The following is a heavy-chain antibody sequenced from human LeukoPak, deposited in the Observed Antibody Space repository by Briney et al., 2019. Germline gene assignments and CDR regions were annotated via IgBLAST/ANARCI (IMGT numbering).Heavy chain of an antibody. J-gene: IGHJ4*02. CDR3: ARHPLLTIFGVVISGWDSYYFDY. V-gene: IGHV5-51*01. CDR1: GYSFTSYW. CDR2: IYPGDSDT. Sequence: GESLKISCKGSGYSFTSYWIGWVRQMPGKGLEWMGIIYPGDSDTRYSPSFQGQVTISADKSISTAYLQWSSLKASDTAMYYCARHPLLTIFGVVISGWDSYYFDYWGQGTLVTVSS. D-gene: IGHD3-3*01.